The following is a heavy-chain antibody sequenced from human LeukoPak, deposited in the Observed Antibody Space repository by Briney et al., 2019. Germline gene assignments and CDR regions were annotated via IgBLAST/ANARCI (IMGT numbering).Heavy chain of an antibody. J-gene: IGHJ5*02. Sequence: MTSETLSLTCTVSGGSLSSGSSYWSWIRQHPGKGLEWIGYISNSGSTYYHPSLRSRLSISVDTSKNQFSLKLSSVTAADTAVYYCARVGYDSSGPHRGAWFDPWGQGTLVTVSS. D-gene: IGHD3-22*01. V-gene: IGHV4-31*03. CDR2: ISNSGST. CDR1: GGSLSSGSSY. CDR3: ARVGYDSSGPHRGAWFDP.